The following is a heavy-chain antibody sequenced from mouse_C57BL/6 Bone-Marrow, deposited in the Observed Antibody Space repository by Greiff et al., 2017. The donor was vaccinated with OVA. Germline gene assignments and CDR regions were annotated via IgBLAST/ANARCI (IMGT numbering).Heavy chain of an antibody. CDR2: ISDGGSYT. Sequence: EVNVVESGGGLVKPGGSLKLSCAASGFTFSSYAMSWVRQTPEQRLEWVATISDGGSYTYYPDNVKGRFTISRDNAKNNLYLQMSHLKSEDTAMYYCARERGYSPFYFDYWGQGTTLTVSS. CDR1: GFTFSSYA. J-gene: IGHJ2*01. D-gene: IGHD2-12*01. V-gene: IGHV5-4*01. CDR3: ARERGYSPFYFDY.